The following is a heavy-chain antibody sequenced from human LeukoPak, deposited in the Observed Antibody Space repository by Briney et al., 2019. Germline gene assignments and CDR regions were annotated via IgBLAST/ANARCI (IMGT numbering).Heavy chain of an antibody. CDR1: GGSISSDY. CDR2: LHYTGSS. J-gene: IGHJ3*02. Sequence: PSETLSLTCTVSGGSISSDYWSWLRQPPGKGLEWIGFLHYTGSSNYNPSLKSRVTISLDTSKNQFSLKLSYVTTADTAVYYCARTNAFAIWGQGTMVTVSA. CDR3: ARTNAFAI. V-gene: IGHV4-59*01.